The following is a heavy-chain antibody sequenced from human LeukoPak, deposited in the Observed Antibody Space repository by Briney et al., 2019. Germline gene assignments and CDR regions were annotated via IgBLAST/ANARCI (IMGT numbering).Heavy chain of an antibody. D-gene: IGHD3-10*01. J-gene: IGHJ4*02. CDR2: ISSSPSTR. V-gene: IGHV3-48*01. Sequence: PGGSLRLSCAASGFTFSTYNMNWVRQAPGKGLEWVSYISSSPSTRYYADSVRGRFTISRDNAKNSLYLQMNSLRGKDTAVYYCARSSSGSGSYYNTPFDYWGQGTLVTVSS. CDR1: GFTFSTYN. CDR3: ARSSSGSGSYYNTPFDY.